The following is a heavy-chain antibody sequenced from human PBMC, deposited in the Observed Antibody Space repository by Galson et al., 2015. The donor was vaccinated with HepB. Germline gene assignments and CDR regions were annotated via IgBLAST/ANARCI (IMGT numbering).Heavy chain of an antibody. CDR3: ARGLQYQLLRGYYYYYYGMDV. V-gene: IGHV1-8*01. CDR1: GYTFTSYD. J-gene: IGHJ6*02. CDR2: MNPNSGNT. D-gene: IGHD2-2*01. Sequence: SVKVSCKASGYTFTSYDINWVRQATGQGLEWMGWMNPNSGNTGYAQKFQGRVTMTRNTSISTAYMELSSLRSEDTAVYYCARGLQYQLLRGYYYYYYGMDVWGQGTTVTVSS.